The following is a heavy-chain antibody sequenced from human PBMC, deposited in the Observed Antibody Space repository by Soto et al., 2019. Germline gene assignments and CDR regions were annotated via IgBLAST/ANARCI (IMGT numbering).Heavy chain of an antibody. Sequence: QVQLVQSGAEVKKPGASVKVSCKASGYTYTSYGIRWVRHAPAQGLECMGWISAYNGNTNYAQKLQRRVTMTTDTSTSTAYMELRSLRSDDTAVYYCARDNGYESDYWGQGTLVTVSS. CDR3: ARDNGYESDY. CDR2: ISAYNGNT. CDR1: GYTYTSYG. J-gene: IGHJ4*02. V-gene: IGHV1-18*01. D-gene: IGHD5-12*01.